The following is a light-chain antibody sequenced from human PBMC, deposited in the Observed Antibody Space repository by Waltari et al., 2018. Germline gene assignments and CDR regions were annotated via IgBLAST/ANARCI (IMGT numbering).Light chain of an antibody. CDR1: QSVSSNS. J-gene: IGKJ3*01. Sequence: DIVLTQSPGTLSLSPGDRATLSCRASQSVSSNSLAWYQQKPGQAPRLLIYAASSRATGIPDRFSGSGSGTDFTLTISRLEPEDFAVYYCQQYGSSPRTFGPGTKVDVK. CDR3: QQYGSSPRT. CDR2: AAS. V-gene: IGKV3-20*01.